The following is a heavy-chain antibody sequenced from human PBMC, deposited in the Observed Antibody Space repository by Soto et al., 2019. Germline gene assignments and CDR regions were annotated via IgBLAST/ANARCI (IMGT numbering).Heavy chain of an antibody. CDR1: GDSFSSNSAG. J-gene: IGHJ4*01. CDR2: KYYRSEWFN. D-gene: IGHD2-21*02. Sequence: SQTLSLTCAISGDSFSSNSAGWNWIRQSPSRGLEWLGRKYYRSEWFNEYAVSVKSRITINPDPSRNQISLQLNSVNPEDTALYYCARDIHCAYWGRGTQVTVSS. CDR3: ARDIHCAY. V-gene: IGHV6-1*01.